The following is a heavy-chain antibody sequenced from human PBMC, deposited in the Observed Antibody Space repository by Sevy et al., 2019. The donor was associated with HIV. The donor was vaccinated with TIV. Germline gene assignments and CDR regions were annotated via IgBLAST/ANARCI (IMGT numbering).Heavy chain of an antibody. J-gene: IGHJ4*02. D-gene: IGHD2-2*01. CDR3: ARTPLVRIPGATDLYFDN. V-gene: IGHV1-69*13. Sequence: ASVKVSCKASGGTFSNYALSWVRQAPGQGLEWMGGIIPLFGTTNFAQTFQGRVTITAGESTSTAYMELSSLRSADTAVYYCARTPLVRIPGATDLYFDNWGQGTLVTVSS. CDR1: GGTFSNYA. CDR2: IIPLFGTT.